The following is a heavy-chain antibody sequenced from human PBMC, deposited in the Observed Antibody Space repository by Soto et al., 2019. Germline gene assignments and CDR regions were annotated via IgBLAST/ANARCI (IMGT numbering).Heavy chain of an antibody. J-gene: IGHJ4*02. CDR2: VTSRGDTT. Sequence: EVQLLQSGGGLVQPGGSLRLSCAASGFIFSNYAMNWVRQAPGKGLEWVSIVTSRGDTTYYADSVKGRFTISRDNSKNTLYLQVNSLTAEDTAVYYCAKERIGGGLDYWGQGTLVSVSS. CDR3: AKERIGGGLDY. CDR1: GFIFSNYA. V-gene: IGHV3-23*01. D-gene: IGHD1-26*01.